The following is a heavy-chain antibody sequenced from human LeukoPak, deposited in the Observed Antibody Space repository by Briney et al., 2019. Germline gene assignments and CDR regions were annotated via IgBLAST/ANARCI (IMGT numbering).Heavy chain of an antibody. CDR2: ISGSGGST. V-gene: IGHV3-23*01. Sequence: SCKASGGTFSSYAISWVRQAPGKGLEWVSAISGSGGSTYYADSVKGRFTISRDNSKNTLYLQMNSLRAEDTAVYYCAKIAPRTIVGATTGYWGQGTLVTVSS. CDR3: AKIAPRTIVGATTGY. CDR1: GGTFSSYA. D-gene: IGHD1-26*01. J-gene: IGHJ4*02.